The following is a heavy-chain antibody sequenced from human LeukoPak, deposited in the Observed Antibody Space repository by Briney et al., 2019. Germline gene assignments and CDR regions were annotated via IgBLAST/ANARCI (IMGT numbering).Heavy chain of an antibody. CDR2: FRYSGTT. Sequence: SETLSLTCAVYGGSFSGYYWSWIRQPPGRGLEWIGSFRYSGTTNYNPSLKSRITISVDTSKNQFALTLTSPTAADTAVYYCATSDAVSTYNWFDSWGQGTLVTVS. CDR1: GGSFSGYY. J-gene: IGHJ5*01. D-gene: IGHD5/OR15-5a*01. CDR3: ATSDAVSTYNWFDS. V-gene: IGHV4-34*01.